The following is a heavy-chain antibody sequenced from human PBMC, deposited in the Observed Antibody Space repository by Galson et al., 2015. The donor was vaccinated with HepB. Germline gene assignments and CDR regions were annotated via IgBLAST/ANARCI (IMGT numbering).Heavy chain of an antibody. V-gene: IGHV3-23*01. D-gene: IGHD3-9*01. CDR2: ISGSGGST. J-gene: IGHJ6*02. CDR3: AKAGYDILSDLHV. CDR1: GFTFSSYA. Sequence: SLRLSCAASGFTFSSYAMSWVRQAPGKGLEWVSAISGSGGSTYYADSVKGRFTISRDKSKNTLYLQMNSLRAEDTAVYYCAKAGYDILSDLHVWGQGTTVTVSS.